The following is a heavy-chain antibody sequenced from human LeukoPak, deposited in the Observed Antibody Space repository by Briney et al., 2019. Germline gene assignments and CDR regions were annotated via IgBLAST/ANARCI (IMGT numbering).Heavy chain of an antibody. CDR1: GFTFSNAR. V-gene: IGHV4-34*01. D-gene: IGHD3-10*01. CDR2: INHSGST. Sequence: GSLRLSCAASGFTFSNARMGWVRQAPGKGLEWIGEINHSGSTNYNPSLKSRVTISVDTSKNQFSLKLSSVTAADTAVYYCARVITMVRGVIGTNWFDPWGQGTLVTVSS. CDR3: ARVITMVRGVIGTNWFDP. J-gene: IGHJ5*02.